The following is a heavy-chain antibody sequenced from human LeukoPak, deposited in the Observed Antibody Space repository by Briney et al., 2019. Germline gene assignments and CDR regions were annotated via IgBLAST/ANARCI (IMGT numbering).Heavy chain of an antibody. CDR3: ARGGGIAAHTLFDY. D-gene: IGHD6-13*01. CDR1: GWSFSGYY. V-gene: IGHV4-34*01. J-gene: IGHJ4*02. CDR2: INHSGST. Sequence: PSETLSLTCAVYGWSFSGYYWSWIRQPSGKGLEWIGEINHSGSTNYNPSLKSRVAISVDTSKNQFSLKLSSVTAADTAVYYCARGGGIAAHTLFDYWGQGTLVTVSS.